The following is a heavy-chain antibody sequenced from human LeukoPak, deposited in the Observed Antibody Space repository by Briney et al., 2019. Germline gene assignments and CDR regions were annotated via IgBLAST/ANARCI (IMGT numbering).Heavy chain of an antibody. D-gene: IGHD3-16*01. CDR2: IYYSGST. V-gene: IGHV4-31*03. CDR1: GGSISSGGYY. CDR3: ARVGDYALKD. J-gene: IGHJ4*02. Sequence: SETLSLTCTVSGGSISSGGYYWSWIRQHPGKGLEWIGYIYYSGSTYYNPSLKSRVTISVDTSKNQFSLKLSSVTAADTAVYYCARVGDYALKDWGQGTLVTVSS.